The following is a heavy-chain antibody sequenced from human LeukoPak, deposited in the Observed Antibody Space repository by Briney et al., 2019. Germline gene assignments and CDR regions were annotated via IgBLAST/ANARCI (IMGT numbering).Heavy chain of an antibody. CDR3: ARAILGAAYDY. CDR2: INAGNGNP. D-gene: IGHD2-21*01. J-gene: IGHJ4*02. V-gene: IGHV1-3*01. CDR1: GYTFTSYA. Sequence: ASVKVSCKASGYTFTSYAMHWVRQAPGQRLEWMGWINAGNGNPKYSQKFQGRVTITRDTSASTAYMELSSLRSEDTAVYYCARAILGAAYDYWGQGTLVTVSS.